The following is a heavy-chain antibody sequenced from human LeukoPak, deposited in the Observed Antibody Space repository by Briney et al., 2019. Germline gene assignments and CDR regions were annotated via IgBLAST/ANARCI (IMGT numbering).Heavy chain of an antibody. D-gene: IGHD6-13*01. CDR2: ITMNSVR. V-gene: IGHV3-69-1*02. CDR1: GFSLSDYG. Sequence: PGGSLRLSCSASGFSLSDYGMSWVRQAPGKGLEWVSYITMNSVRFYADSMKGRFTISRDNSRNTLYLQMNSLRAEDTAVYYCARDRSSSWYYFDFDYWGQGTLVTVSS. CDR3: ARDRSSSWYYFDFDY. J-gene: IGHJ4*02.